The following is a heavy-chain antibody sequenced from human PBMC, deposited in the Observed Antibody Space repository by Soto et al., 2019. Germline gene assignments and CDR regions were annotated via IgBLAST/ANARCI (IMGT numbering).Heavy chain of an antibody. CDR2: IIPIFGTP. CDR1: AGTFLSYS. Sequence: SLKVSCKVCAGTFLSYSFSWVREAPGQGPELMGGIIPIFGTPNYAQNFQGRVTTTADGATSTAYMELSSLRSVDTAGYYCAGRGCRGYSEYYDGMDVWGQGTTVIVSS. CDR3: AGRGCRGYSEYYDGMDV. V-gene: IGHV1-69*01. D-gene: IGHD2-15*01. J-gene: IGHJ6*02.